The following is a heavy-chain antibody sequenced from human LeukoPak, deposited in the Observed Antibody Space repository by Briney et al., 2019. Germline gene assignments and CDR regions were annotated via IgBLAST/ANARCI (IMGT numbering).Heavy chain of an antibody. Sequence: SETLSLTCTVSGGSISSGGYYWSWIRQHPGKGLEWIGYIYYSGSTNYNPSLKSRVTISVDTSKNQFSLKLSSVTAADTAVYYCARTPVEMATMDDAFDIWGQGTMVTVSS. V-gene: IGHV4-61*08. CDR3: ARTPVEMATMDDAFDI. J-gene: IGHJ3*02. D-gene: IGHD5-24*01. CDR1: GGSISSGGYY. CDR2: IYYSGST.